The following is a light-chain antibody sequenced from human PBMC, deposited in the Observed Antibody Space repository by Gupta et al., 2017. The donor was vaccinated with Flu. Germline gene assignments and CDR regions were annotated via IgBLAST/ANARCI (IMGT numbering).Light chain of an antibody. V-gene: IGLV3-25*01. J-gene: IGLJ3*02. CDR1: DLGNKA. CDR3: QSSDSSNDSWV. Sequence: GQTASITCSGDDLGNKAGYWYQQKPGQAPVLVIYKDSDRPSGIPERFSGSSSGTTATLTISGVEAGDEGDYYCQSSDSSNDSWVFGGGTKLTVL. CDR2: KDS.